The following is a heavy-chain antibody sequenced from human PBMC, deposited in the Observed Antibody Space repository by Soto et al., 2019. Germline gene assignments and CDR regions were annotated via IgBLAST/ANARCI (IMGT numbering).Heavy chain of an antibody. CDR3: ARDTKMLAPLIYMDH. J-gene: IGHJ4*02. D-gene: IGHD3-22*01. V-gene: IGHV3-21*01. CDR1: GFTFNIYS. CDR2: ISSRSSNI. Sequence: GSLGLSCAASGFTFNIYSMNGVRQAAGKGLEWVSSISSRSSNIDYADSVKGRFTISRDNANNSLYLQMNNLSADDTAVYYCARDTKMLAPLIYMDHWGRGTLVTVSS.